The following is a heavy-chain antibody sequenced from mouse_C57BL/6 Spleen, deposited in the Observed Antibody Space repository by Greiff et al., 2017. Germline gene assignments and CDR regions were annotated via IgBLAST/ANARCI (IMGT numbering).Heavy chain of an antibody. CDR1: GFTFTDYY. Sequence: EVKLVESGGGLVQPGGSLSLSCAASGFTFTDYYMSWVRQPPGKALEWLGFIRNKANGYTTEYSASVKGRFTISRDNSQSILYLQMNALRAEDSATYYCARYGNSEMDYWGQGTSVTVSS. CDR2: IRNKANGYTT. V-gene: IGHV7-3*01. J-gene: IGHJ4*01. D-gene: IGHD3-2*02. CDR3: ARYGNSEMDY.